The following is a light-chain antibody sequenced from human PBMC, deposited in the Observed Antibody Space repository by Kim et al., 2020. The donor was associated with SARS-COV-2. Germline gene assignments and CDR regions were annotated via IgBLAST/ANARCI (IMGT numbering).Light chain of an antibody. J-gene: IGKJ2*01. CDR3: HHLSSSPYYT. CDR1: RSMSAGY. Sequence: SPGAGATLSFRCSRSMSAGYLTWYQQMTGQAPRLLMYSASTRATGIPDRFSGSESGTDFILLINSLEPADAAIYYCHHLSSSPYYTFGQGTKLEI. CDR2: SAS. V-gene: IGKV3-20*01.